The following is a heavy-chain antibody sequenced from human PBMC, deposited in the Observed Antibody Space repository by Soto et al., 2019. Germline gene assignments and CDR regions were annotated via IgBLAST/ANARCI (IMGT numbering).Heavy chain of an antibody. CDR2: IYSGGST. CDR1: GFTVSSNY. Sequence: EVQLVESGGGLVKPGGSLRLSCAASGFTVSSNYMSWVRQAPGKGLEWVSVIYSGGSTYYADSVKGRLTISRDNSKNRLYLQMNSLRAENTAVLYCARVVGGLGRTGGRHPQANYYFDSWGQGTLVTVSS. D-gene: IGHD2-8*02. V-gene: IGHV3-66*01. J-gene: IGHJ4*02. CDR3: ARVVGGLGRTGGRHPQANYYFDS.